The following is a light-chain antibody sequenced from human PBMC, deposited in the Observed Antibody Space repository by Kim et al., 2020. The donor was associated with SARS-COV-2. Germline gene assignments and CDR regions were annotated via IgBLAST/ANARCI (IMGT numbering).Light chain of an antibody. CDR1: QSVNSMY. V-gene: IGKV3-20*01. J-gene: IGKJ1*01. CDR2: GAS. CDR3: QQYENSPWT. Sequence: IVLTQSPCTLSLSPGERATLSCRASQSVNSMYLAWYQQKPGQAPRLLIYGASNRATGIPDRFSGSGSGTDFTLTISRLEPEDCAVYYCQQYENSPWTFGQGTKVDIK.